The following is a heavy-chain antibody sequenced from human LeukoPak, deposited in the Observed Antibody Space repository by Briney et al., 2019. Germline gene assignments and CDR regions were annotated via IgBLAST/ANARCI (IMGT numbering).Heavy chain of an antibody. Sequence: GESLKISCKGSEYRFTSYWISWVRQMPGKGLEWMGRIDPSDSYTIYSPSFQGHVTISADKFISTAYLQWSSLKASDTAMYYCARRGYYYYGMDVWGQGTAVTVSS. CDR2: IDPSDSYT. CDR1: EYRFTSYW. V-gene: IGHV5-10-1*01. J-gene: IGHJ6*02. CDR3: ARRGYYYYGMDV.